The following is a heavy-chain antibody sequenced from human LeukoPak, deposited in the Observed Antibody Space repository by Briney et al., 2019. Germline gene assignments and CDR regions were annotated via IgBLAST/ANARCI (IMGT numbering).Heavy chain of an antibody. V-gene: IGHV3-30*18. D-gene: IGHD1-26*01. Sequence: PGGSLRLSCAASGFIFDNFVMHWVRQAPGKGLEWVALISYDGFNQHYADSVKGRFTISRDNSKNTLYLQMNILRADDTAMYYCAKDAGRSYSAVDYWGQGTLVTVSS. CDR2: ISYDGFNQ. CDR3: AKDAGRSYSAVDY. CDR1: GFIFDNFV. J-gene: IGHJ4*02.